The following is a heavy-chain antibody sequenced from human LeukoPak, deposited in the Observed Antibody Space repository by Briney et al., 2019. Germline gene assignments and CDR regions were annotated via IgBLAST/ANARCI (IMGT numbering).Heavy chain of an antibody. CDR2: IIPIFGTA. Sequence: ASVKVSCKASGGTFSSYAISWVRQAPGQGLEWMGRIIPIFGTANYAQKFQGRVTITTDESTSTAYMELSSLRSEDTAVYYCARDLEGWDYSPGNWFDHWGQGTLVTVSS. CDR3: ARDLEGWDYSPGNWFDH. D-gene: IGHD4-11*01. J-gene: IGHJ5*02. CDR1: GGTFSSYA. V-gene: IGHV1-69*05.